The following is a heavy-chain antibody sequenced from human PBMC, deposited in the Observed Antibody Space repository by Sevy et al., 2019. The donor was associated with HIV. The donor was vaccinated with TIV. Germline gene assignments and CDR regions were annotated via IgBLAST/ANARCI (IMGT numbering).Heavy chain of an antibody. V-gene: IGHV1-18*01. J-gene: IGHJ6*02. D-gene: IGHD5-18*01. Sequence: ASVKVSCKASGYTFTSYGISWVRQAPGQGLEWMGWISANNGNKNYAQKLQGRVTMTTDTSTGTAYMELKSLRSADTAVYYCAREGDTAMVTDYYYYGMDVWGQGTTVTVSS. CDR3: AREGDTAMVTDYYYYGMDV. CDR1: GYTFTSYG. CDR2: ISANNGNK.